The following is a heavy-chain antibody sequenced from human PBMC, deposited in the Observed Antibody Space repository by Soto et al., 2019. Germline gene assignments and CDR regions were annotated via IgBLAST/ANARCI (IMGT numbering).Heavy chain of an antibody. CDR2: ISSSGGTI. V-gene: IGHV3-48*03. CDR3: ARVPLGSGDIDY. Sequence: EVQLVESGGGLVQPGGSLRLSCAASGFILSSYEVNWVRQAPGKGLEWVSYISSSGGTIYYADSVKGRFTISRDNAKNSLYLQMNSLRAEDTAVYYCARVPLGSGDIDYWGHGTLVTVSS. J-gene: IGHJ4*01. CDR1: GFILSSYE. D-gene: IGHD4-17*01.